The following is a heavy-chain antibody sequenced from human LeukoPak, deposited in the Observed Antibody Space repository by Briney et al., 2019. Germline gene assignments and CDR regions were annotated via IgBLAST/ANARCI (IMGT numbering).Heavy chain of an antibody. CDR3: AKTKITLIVVANPLSGAFDI. CDR1: GFTFSDYY. Sequence: GGSLRLSCAASGFTFSDYYMSWIRQAPGKGLEWVSYISSSGSTIYYADSVKGRFTISRDNAKNSLYLQMNSLRAEDTAVYSCAKTKITLIVVANPLSGAFDIWGQGTMVTVSS. D-gene: IGHD3-22*01. V-gene: IGHV3-11*01. CDR2: ISSSGSTI. J-gene: IGHJ3*02.